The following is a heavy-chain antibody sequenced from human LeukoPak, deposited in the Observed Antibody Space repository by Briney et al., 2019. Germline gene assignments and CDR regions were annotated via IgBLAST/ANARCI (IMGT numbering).Heavy chain of an antibody. J-gene: IGHJ4*02. CDR3: ARDSLPMAVTGPFDH. Sequence: PGRSLRLSCAASGFNFSSYGMHWVRQAPGKGLEWVTSIWFDGSNIHYADSVKGRVITSRDNSKSALYLQMNSLRAEDTAIYYCARDSLPMAVTGPFDHWGQGALVTVSS. V-gene: IGHV3-33*01. D-gene: IGHD6-19*01. CDR1: GFNFSSYG. CDR2: IWFDGSNI.